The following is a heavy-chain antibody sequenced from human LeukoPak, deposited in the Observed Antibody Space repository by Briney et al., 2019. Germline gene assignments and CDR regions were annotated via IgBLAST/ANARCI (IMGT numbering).Heavy chain of an antibody. D-gene: IGHD4-17*01. V-gene: IGHV1-2*02. CDR1: GYTISGHY. CDR2: INPNRGGT. Sequence: ASVKVSCKASGYTISGHYIHWARQAPGQGLEWMGWINPNRGGTNYAQKFQGRVTMTRDTSISTAYMELSSLRSDDTAVYYCARDPGYGDYTAYYYWGQGTLVTVSS. CDR3: ARDPGYGDYTAYYY. J-gene: IGHJ4*02.